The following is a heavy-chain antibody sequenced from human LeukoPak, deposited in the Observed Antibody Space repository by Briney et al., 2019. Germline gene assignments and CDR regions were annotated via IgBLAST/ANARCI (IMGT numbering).Heavy chain of an antibody. J-gene: IGHJ4*02. CDR2: INHSGST. CDR1: GGSFSGYY. CDR3: AKPRVRSIGYPRSYYFDY. V-gene: IGHV4-34*01. D-gene: IGHD3-22*01. Sequence: PSETLSLTCAVYGGSFSGYYWSWIRQPPGKGLEWIGEINHSGSTNYNPSLKSRVTISVDTSKNQFSLKLSSVTAADTAVYYCAKPRVRSIGYPRSYYFDYWGQGTLVTVPS.